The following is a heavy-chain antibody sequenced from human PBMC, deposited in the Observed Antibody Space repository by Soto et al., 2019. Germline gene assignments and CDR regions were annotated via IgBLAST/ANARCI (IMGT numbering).Heavy chain of an antibody. Sequence: SVKVSCKASGYTFTNYGVSWVRQAPGQGLEWMGGIIPIFGTANYAQKFQGRVTITADESTSTAYMELSSLRSEDTAVYYCARFGPGEQLVPYYYYGMDVWGQGTTVTVSS. CDR1: GYTFTNYG. V-gene: IGHV1-69*13. CDR3: ARFGPGEQLVPYYYYGMDV. CDR2: IIPIFGTA. J-gene: IGHJ6*02. D-gene: IGHD6-6*01.